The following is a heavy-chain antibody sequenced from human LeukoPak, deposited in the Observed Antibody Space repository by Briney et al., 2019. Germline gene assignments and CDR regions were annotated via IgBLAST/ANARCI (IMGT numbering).Heavy chain of an antibody. CDR1: GGTFSSYA. Sequence: SVKVSCKASGGTFSSYAISWVRQAPGQGLEWMGGIIPIFGTANYAQKFQGRVTITAGESTSTAYMELSSLRSEDTAVYYCARGPRITMVRGVIYYYYYYGMDVWGQGTTVTVSS. V-gene: IGHV1-69*13. CDR3: ARGPRITMVRGVIYYYYYYGMDV. J-gene: IGHJ6*02. CDR2: IIPIFGTA. D-gene: IGHD3-10*01.